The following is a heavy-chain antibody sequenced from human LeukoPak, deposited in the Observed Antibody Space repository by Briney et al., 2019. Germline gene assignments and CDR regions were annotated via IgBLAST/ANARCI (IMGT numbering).Heavy chain of an antibody. CDR3: ARENDYSFFDY. CDR1: GFTFSSYV. J-gene: IGHJ4*02. Sequence: GGSLRLSCSASGFTFSSYVMNWVRQAPGKGLEWVSYISSSGSTIYYADSVKGRFTISRDNAKNSLYLQMNSLRAEDTAVYYCARENDYSFFDYWGQGTLVTVSS. V-gene: IGHV3-48*03. CDR2: ISSSGSTI. D-gene: IGHD2-21*01.